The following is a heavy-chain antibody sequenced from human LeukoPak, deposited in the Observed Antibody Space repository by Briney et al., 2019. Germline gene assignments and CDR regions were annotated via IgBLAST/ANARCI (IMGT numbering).Heavy chain of an antibody. CDR3: ARGKYCSVTSCYYWFDP. Sequence: GGTLRLSCAASGFTLSSYWMHWVRQAPGKGLVWVSRINSDGSSTSYADSVKGRFTISRDNAKNTLYLQMNSLRAEDTAVYYCARGKYCSVTSCYYWFDPWGQGTLVTVSS. V-gene: IGHV3-74*01. CDR2: INSDGSST. D-gene: IGHD2-2*01. CDR1: GFTLSSYW. J-gene: IGHJ5*02.